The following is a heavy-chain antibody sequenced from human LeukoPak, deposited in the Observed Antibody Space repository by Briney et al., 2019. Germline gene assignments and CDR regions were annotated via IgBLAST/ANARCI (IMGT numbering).Heavy chain of an antibody. CDR2: ISYSGST. CDR3: ARRDGYNSYDFDC. J-gene: IGHJ4*02. D-gene: IGHD5-24*01. Sequence: SEPLSLTCTVSGGPISSSSYYWGWIRQPPGKGLEWFGSISYSGSTYYNPSLRSRDAISVDTSKNQFSLKLSSVTAADTAVYYCARRDGYNSYDFDCWGQGTLVTVAS. V-gene: IGHV4-39*01. CDR1: GGPISSSSYY.